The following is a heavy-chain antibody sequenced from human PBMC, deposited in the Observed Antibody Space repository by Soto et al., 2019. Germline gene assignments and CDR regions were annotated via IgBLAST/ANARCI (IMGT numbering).Heavy chain of an antibody. CDR2: IYYSGTT. J-gene: IGHJ4*02. V-gene: IGHV4-31*03. D-gene: IGHD4-17*01. CDR3: ARDEGGYGTFDY. CDR1: GGSINRSNYY. Sequence: SETLSLTCTISGGSINRSNYYWSWIRQHPEKGLEWIGYIYYSGTTYYNPSLESRVTISLDTSNNQFSLKLSSVTAADTALYYCARDEGGYGTFDYWGQGTQVTVSS.